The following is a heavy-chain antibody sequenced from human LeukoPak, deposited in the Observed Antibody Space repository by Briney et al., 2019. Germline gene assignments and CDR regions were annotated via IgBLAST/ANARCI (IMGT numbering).Heavy chain of an antibody. CDR3: TTEDTFGGVIASIDY. Sequence: GGSLRLSCAASGFTFSNAWMSWVRQAPGKGLEWVGRIKSKTDGGTTDYAAPVKGRFTISRDDSKNTLYLQMNSLKTEDTAVYYCTTEDTFGGVIASIDYWGQGTLVTVSS. D-gene: IGHD3-16*02. CDR1: GFTFSNAW. J-gene: IGHJ4*02. CDR2: IKSKTDGGTT. V-gene: IGHV3-15*01.